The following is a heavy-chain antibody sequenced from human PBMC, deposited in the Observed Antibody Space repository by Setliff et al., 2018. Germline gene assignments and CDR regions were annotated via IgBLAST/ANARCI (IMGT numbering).Heavy chain of an antibody. CDR1: GYIFTDYY. CDR2: ISAYNGNT. V-gene: IGHV1-18*04. Sequence: ASVKVSCKASGYIFTDYYMHWVRQAPGQELEWMGWISAYNGNTNYAQKLQGRVTMTTDTSTSTAYMELRSLRSDDTAVYYCARVGVYYYDSSGYHRSPYYYYYGMDVWGQGTTVTVSS. CDR3: ARVGVYYYDSSGYHRSPYYYYYGMDV. J-gene: IGHJ6*02. D-gene: IGHD3-22*01.